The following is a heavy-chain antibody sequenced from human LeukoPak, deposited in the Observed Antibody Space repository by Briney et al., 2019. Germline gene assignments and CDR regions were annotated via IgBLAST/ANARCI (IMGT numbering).Heavy chain of an antibody. V-gene: IGHV1-69*13. CDR2: IFPIFGTR. CDR1: GGTFRSYG. J-gene: IGHJ6*03. Sequence: GASVKVSCKASGGTFRSYGISWLRQAPGQGLEWMGGIFPIFGTRNYAQKFQGRVTMTADESTSTAYMELSSLRSEDTAVYYCARVGPAIYGSRTYINYDYYYMDVWGEGTTV. D-gene: IGHD3-10*01. CDR3: ARVGPAIYGSRTYINYDYYYMDV.